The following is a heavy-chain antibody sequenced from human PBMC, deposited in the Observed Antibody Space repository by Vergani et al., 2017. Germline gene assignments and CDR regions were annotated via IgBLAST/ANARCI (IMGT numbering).Heavy chain of an antibody. CDR3: AKFGRDDYYDSSGYYSNFDY. CDR2: ISGSGGST. Sequence: EVQLLESGGGLVQPGGSLRLSCAASGFTFSSYAMSWVRQAPGKGLEWVSAISGSGGSTYYADSVKGRFTISRDNSKNTLYLQMNSLRAEDTAVYYCAKFGRDDYYDSSGYYSNFDYWGQGTLVTVSS. V-gene: IGHV3-23*01. J-gene: IGHJ4*02. D-gene: IGHD3-22*01. CDR1: GFTFSSYA.